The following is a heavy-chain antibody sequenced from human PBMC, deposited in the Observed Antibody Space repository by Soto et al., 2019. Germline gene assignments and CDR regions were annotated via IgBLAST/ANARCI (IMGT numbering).Heavy chain of an antibody. V-gene: IGHV3-48*01. CDR2: IGSSSTTI. Sequence: PGRSLRLSCAASGFTFSSYSFNWVRQAPGKGLEWLSYIGSSSTTIYYADSVKGRFIISRDNAKNSLYLQMNSLRPEDTAVYYCAREQQLAFDNWGQGTRVTVSS. D-gene: IGHD6-13*01. J-gene: IGHJ4*02. CDR3: AREQQLAFDN. CDR1: GFTFSSYS.